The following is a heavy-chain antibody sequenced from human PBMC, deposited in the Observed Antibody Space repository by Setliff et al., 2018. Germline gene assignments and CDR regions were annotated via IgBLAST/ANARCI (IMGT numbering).Heavy chain of an antibody. CDR2: IYNRGST. CDR3: ARQASLYYYDSSGYYDY. D-gene: IGHD3-22*01. CDR1: GGSISSSSYY. Sequence: SETLSLTCTVSGGSISSSSYYWAWIRQPPEKGLEWIGSIYNRGSTSYNSSLKSRVSISVDTSKNQFSLNLNSVTAADTAGYYCARQASLYYYDSSGYYDYWGQGTLVTVSS. J-gene: IGHJ4*02. V-gene: IGHV4-39*01.